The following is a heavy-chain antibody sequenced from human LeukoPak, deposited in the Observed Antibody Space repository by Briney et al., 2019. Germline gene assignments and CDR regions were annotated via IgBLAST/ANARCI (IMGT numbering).Heavy chain of an antibody. CDR1: GYTFTSYG. Sequence: ASVKVSCRASGYTFTSYGISWVRQAPGQGLEWMGWISAYNGNTNYAQKLQGRVTMTTDTSTSTAYMELRSLRSDDTAVYYCARGGIVGIAAAGDFDYWGQGTLVTVSS. CDR3: ARGGIVGIAAAGDFDY. J-gene: IGHJ4*02. D-gene: IGHD6-13*01. CDR2: ISAYNGNT. V-gene: IGHV1-18*01.